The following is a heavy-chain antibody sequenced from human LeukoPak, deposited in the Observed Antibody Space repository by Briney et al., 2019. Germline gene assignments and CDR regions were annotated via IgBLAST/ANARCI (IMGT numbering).Heavy chain of an antibody. CDR1: GFTFSSYG. D-gene: IGHD3-22*01. CDR3: AKDLRSSGILGSHYFDY. CDR2: IRYDGSNK. V-gene: IGHV3-30*02. Sequence: GGSLRLSCAASGFTFSSYGMHWVRQAPGKGLEWVAFIRYDGSNKYYADSVKGRFTISRDNSKNTLYLQMNSLRAEDTAVYYCAKDLRSSGILGSHYFDYWGQGTLVTVSS. J-gene: IGHJ4*02.